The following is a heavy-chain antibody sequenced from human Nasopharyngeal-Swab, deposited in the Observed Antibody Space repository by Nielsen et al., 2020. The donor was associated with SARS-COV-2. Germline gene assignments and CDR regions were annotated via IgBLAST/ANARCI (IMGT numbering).Heavy chain of an antibody. D-gene: IGHD3-3*01. CDR3: ARNYDFWSGLFDY. CDR1: GGSISSYY. CDR2: IYYSGST. V-gene: IGHV4-59*08. J-gene: IGHJ4*02. Sequence: SETLSLTCTVSGGSISSYYWSWIRQPPGKGLEWIGYIYYSGSTYYNPSLKSRVTISVDTSKNQFSLKLSSVTAADTAVYYCARNYDFWSGLFDYWGQGTLVTVSS.